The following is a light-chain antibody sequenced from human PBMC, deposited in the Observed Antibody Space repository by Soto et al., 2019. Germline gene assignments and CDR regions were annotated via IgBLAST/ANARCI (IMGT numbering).Light chain of an antibody. Sequence: QSALTQPASVSGSPGQSITISCTGTSSDVGTYNYVSWYQQHPGKAPKLMIYDVSNRPSGVSNRFSGSKSGNTASLTISGLQADDEADYYCSSHTGSTVVFGGGTKGTVL. CDR1: SSDVGTYNY. V-gene: IGLV2-14*01. CDR3: SSHTGSTVV. CDR2: DVS. J-gene: IGLJ2*01.